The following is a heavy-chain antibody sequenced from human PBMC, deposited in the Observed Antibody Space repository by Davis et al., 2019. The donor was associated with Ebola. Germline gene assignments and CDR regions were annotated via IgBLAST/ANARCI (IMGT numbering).Heavy chain of an antibody. CDR1: GFTVSSNY. D-gene: IGHD1-26*01. V-gene: IGHV3-30*03. CDR3: AGGPWEYDY. CDR2: ISADGTNK. Sequence: GGSLRLSCAASGFTVSSNYMNWVRQATGKGLEWVAFISADGTNKYYADSVKGRFTISRDNSKNTLYLQIDSLRADDTALYYCAGGPWEYDYWGQGTLVTVSS. J-gene: IGHJ4*02.